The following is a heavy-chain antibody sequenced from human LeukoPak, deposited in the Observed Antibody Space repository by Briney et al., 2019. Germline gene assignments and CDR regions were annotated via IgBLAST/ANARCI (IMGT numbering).Heavy chain of an antibody. D-gene: IGHD2-8*02. Sequence: GGSLRLSCAASGFTFSSFGMYWVRQAPGKGLEWLSYISTSSGTMYYADSVKGRFTIPRDNAKNSLSLQMNSLRDEDTAVYYCARDHCTGGVCYYYSDYWGQGTLVAVSS. V-gene: IGHV3-48*02. CDR1: GFTFSSFG. CDR2: ISTSSGTM. J-gene: IGHJ4*02. CDR3: ARDHCTGGVCYYYSDY.